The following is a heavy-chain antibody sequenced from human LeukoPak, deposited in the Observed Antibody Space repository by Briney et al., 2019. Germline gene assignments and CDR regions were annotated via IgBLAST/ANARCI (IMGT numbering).Heavy chain of an antibody. CDR2: IIAYNGNT. D-gene: IGHD2-21*01. J-gene: IGHJ3*02. CDR1: GYTFTSYG. V-gene: IGHV1-18*01. CDR3: ARGRGGDRRLAVSFDI. Sequence: ASVKVSCKASGYTFTSYGISWVRQAPGQGLEWMGWIIAYNGNTNYAQKLQGRVTMTTDTSTSTAYMELRSLRSDDTAVYYCARGRGGDRRLAVSFDIWGQGTMVTVSS.